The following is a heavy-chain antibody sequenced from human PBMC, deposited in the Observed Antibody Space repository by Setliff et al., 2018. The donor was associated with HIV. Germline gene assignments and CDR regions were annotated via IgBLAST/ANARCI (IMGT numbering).Heavy chain of an antibody. D-gene: IGHD6-13*01. V-gene: IGHV5-51*01. CDR2: IYPGDSHT. CDR3: ARHRHTAAGTLDAFDI. Sequence: PGESLKISCKASGYNITTYWIAWVRQMPGKGLEWMGIIYPGDSHTRYSPSFQGQVTFSADKSISTAYLQWSTLKASDTAIYYCARHRHTAAGTLDAFDIWGQGTVVTVSS. J-gene: IGHJ3*02. CDR1: GYNITTYW.